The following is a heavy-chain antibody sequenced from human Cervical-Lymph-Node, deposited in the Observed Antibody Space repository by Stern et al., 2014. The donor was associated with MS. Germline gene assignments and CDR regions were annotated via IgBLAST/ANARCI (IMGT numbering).Heavy chain of an antibody. CDR1: RFNFDDYA. CDR2: ISWNSGSM. Sequence: EVQLVESGGGLVQPGRSLRLSCAGSRFNFDDYAMHWVRQAPGRGLEWVSSISWNSGSMEYADSVKGRFTISRDNAKNSLYLQMDSLRVEDTARYYCAKDISSGRWEAQYYYGMDVWGQGTTVTVSS. V-gene: IGHV3-9*01. CDR3: AKDISSGRWEAQYYYGMDV. D-gene: IGHD6-19*01. J-gene: IGHJ6*02.